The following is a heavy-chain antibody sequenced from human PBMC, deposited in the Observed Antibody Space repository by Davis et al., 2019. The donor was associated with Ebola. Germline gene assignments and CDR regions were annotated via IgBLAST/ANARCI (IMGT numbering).Heavy chain of an antibody. CDR2: IKQDGSEK. Sequence: GESLKISCAASGFTFSSYWMSWVRQAPGKGLEWVANIKQDGSEKYYVDSVKGRFTISRDNAKNSLYLQMNSLRAEDTAVYYCANVEGGMDVWGQGTTVTVSS. CDR1: GFTFSSYW. CDR3: ANVEGGMDV. J-gene: IGHJ6*02. V-gene: IGHV3-7*01.